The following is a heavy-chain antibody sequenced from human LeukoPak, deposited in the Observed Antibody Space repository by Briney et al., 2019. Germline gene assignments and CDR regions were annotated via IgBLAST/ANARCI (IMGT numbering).Heavy chain of an antibody. J-gene: IGHJ5*02. CDR3: ARIGSGSYDNWFDP. Sequence: PSETLSLTCTVSGGSISQYYWSWIRQPAGKGLEWIGRIYTSGSTNYNPSLKSRVTMSLDTSKNQFSLKLSCVTAADTAVYYCARIGSGSYDNWFDPWGQGTLVIVSS. CDR2: IYTSGST. CDR1: GGSISQYY. V-gene: IGHV4-4*07. D-gene: IGHD3-10*01.